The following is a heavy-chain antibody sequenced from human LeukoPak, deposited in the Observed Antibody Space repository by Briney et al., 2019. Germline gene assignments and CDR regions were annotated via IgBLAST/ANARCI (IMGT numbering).Heavy chain of an antibody. CDR1: GFTFSRYE. CDR3: ARDRGLIVATIADY. D-gene: IGHD5-12*01. Sequence: PGGSLRLSCAASGFTFSRYEMNWVRQAPGKGLEWVSYISSSGSTIYYADSVKGRFTISRDNAKNSLYLQMNSLRAEDTAVYYCARDRGLIVATIADYWGQGTLVTVSS. CDR2: ISSSGSTI. V-gene: IGHV3-48*03. J-gene: IGHJ4*02.